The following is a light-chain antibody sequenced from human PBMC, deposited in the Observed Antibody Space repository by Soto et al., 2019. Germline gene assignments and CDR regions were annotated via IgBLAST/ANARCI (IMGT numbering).Light chain of an antibody. CDR3: QHYNSYSEA. CDR2: AAS. Sequence: DIQMAQSPSSLSAFVGDRVTISCRASQSIITYLNWYQQKPGKAPQLLIYAASILESGVPSRFSGSGSGTEFTLTISSLQPDDFATYYCQHYNSYSEAFGQGTKVDIK. V-gene: IGKV1-5*01. J-gene: IGKJ1*01. CDR1: QSIITY.